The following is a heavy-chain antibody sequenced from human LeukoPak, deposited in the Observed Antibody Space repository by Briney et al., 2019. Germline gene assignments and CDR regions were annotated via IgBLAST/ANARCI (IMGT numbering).Heavy chain of an antibody. CDR2: INHSGST. CDR3: ARAGWPYGMDV. CDR1: GGSFSGYY. D-gene: IGHD2-15*01. J-gene: IGHJ6*02. Sequence: SETLSLTCAVYGGSFSGYYWSWIRQPPGKGLEWIGEINHSGSTNYNPSLKSRVTISVDTSKNQFSLKLSSVTAADTAVYYCARAGWPYGMDVWGQGTTVPVSS. V-gene: IGHV4-34*01.